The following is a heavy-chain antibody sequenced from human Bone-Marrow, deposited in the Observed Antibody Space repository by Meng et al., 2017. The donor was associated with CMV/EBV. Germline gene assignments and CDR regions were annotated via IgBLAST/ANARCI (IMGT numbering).Heavy chain of an antibody. V-gene: IGHV1-2*02. CDR3: ARDKERLLQVYYFDY. CDR2: INPNSGGT. CDR1: GYTFTGYY. D-gene: IGHD3-3*01. J-gene: IGHJ4*02. Sequence: ASVKVSCKASGYTFTGYYMHWVRQAPGQGLEWMGWINPNSGGTNYAQKFQGRVTMTRDTSISTAYMELSRLRSDDTAVYYCARDKERLLQVYYFDYWGQGTLVTGSS.